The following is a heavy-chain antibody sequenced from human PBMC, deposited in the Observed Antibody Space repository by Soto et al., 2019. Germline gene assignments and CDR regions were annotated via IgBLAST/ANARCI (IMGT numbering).Heavy chain of an antibody. D-gene: IGHD6-13*01. CDR2: IYYSGST. J-gene: IGHJ4*02. CDR1: GGSISSGGYS. V-gene: IGHV4-31*03. Sequence: SETLSLTCTVSGGSISSGGYSWSWIRQHPGKGLEWIGYIYYSGSTYYNPSLKSRLTISVDRSSNQFSLNLGSVTAADKAVYYCARGAYSSSWLLDYGGQGTLVTVSS. CDR3: ARGAYSSSWLLDY.